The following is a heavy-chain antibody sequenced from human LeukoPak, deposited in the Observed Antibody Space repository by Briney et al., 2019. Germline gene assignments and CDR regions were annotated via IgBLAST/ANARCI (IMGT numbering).Heavy chain of an antibody. CDR3: AKEGASSVATTRRRPLDY. Sequence: GGSLRLSCAASGFTFSSYAMHWVRQAPGKGLEWVAVISYDGSNKYYADSVKGRFTISRDNSKNTLYLQMNSLRAEDTAVYYCAKEGASSVATTRRRPLDYWGQGTLVTVSS. CDR1: GFTFSSYA. D-gene: IGHD5-12*01. CDR2: ISYDGSNK. V-gene: IGHV3-30*07. J-gene: IGHJ4*02.